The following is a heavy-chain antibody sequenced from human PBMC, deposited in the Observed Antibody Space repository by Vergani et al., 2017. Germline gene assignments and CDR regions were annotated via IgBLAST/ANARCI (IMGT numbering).Heavy chain of an antibody. V-gene: IGHV1-3*01. CDR3: ARDCEADIVNLYYDGMDV. J-gene: IGHJ6*02. D-gene: IGHD2-15*01. Sequence: QVQLVQSGAEVKKPGASVKVSCKASGYTFTSYAMHWVRQAPGQRLEWMGWINAGNGNTKYSQKFQGRVTITRDTSASTAYMELSSLRSEDTAVYYCARDCEADIVNLYYDGMDVWGQGTTVTVSS. CDR2: INAGNGNT. CDR1: GYTFTSYA.